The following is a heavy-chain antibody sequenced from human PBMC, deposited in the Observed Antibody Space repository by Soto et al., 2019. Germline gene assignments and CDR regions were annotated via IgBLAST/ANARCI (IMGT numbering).Heavy chain of an antibody. CDR3: ARQLLLPFYYALDV. CDR2: IYYRGST. V-gene: IGHV4-59*07. CDR1: GGFISGYY. J-gene: IGHJ6*02. D-gene: IGHD2-15*01. Sequence: QVQLQESGPGLVKPSDTLSLTCNVSGGFISGYYWSWIRQSPGKGLEYIGYIYYRGSTNYNSSLKSRVTMSVDTSRNQFSLKMNSVTAADTALYYCARQLLLPFYYALDVWGQGTTVTVSS.